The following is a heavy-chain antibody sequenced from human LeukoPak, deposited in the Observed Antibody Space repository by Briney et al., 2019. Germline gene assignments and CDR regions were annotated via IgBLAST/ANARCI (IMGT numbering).Heavy chain of an antibody. Sequence: GASVTVSCKASGSTFTGYYMHWVRQAPGQGLEWMGWINPNSGGTNYAQKFQGRVTITRDTSASTAYMELSSLRSEDTAVYYCARDQTREDAFDIWGQGTMVTVSS. CDR2: INPNSGGT. J-gene: IGHJ3*02. CDR3: ARDQTREDAFDI. V-gene: IGHV1-2*02. CDR1: GSTFTGYY.